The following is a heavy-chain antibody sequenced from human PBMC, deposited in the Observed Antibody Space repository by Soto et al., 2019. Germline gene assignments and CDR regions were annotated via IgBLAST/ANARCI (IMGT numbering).Heavy chain of an antibody. D-gene: IGHD6-19*01. CDR1: GGSISSSSYY. V-gene: IGHV4-39*01. CDR2: IYYSGST. Sequence: LSLPCTVSGGSISSSSYYWGWIRQPPGKGLEWIGSIYYSGSTYYNPSLKSRVTISLDTSKTQFSLKLSSVTAADTAVYYCERQNRIAVGNYYGMDVWGQGTTVTVSS. J-gene: IGHJ6*02. CDR3: ERQNRIAVGNYYGMDV.